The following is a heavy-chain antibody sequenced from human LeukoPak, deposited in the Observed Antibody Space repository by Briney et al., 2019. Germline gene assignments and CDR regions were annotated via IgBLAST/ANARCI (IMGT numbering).Heavy chain of an antibody. CDR3: ARGHIAARGPPGSIWFDP. Sequence: ASVRVSCKASGYTFTIYDINWVRQATGQGLEWMGWMNPNSGNTGYAQKFQGRVTITRNTSISTAYMELSSLRSEDTAVYYCARGHIAARGPPGSIWFDPWGQGTLVTVSS. D-gene: IGHD6-6*01. CDR2: MNPNSGNT. CDR1: GYTFTIYD. J-gene: IGHJ5*02. V-gene: IGHV1-8*03.